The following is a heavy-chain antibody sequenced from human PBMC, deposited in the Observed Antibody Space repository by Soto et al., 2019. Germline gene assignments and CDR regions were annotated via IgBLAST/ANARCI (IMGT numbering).Heavy chain of an antibody. CDR3: ARYNKVRWDYYYYYGMDV. CDR2: IYYSGST. V-gene: IGHV4-30-4*01. D-gene: IGHD1-20*01. J-gene: IGHJ6*02. CDR1: GGSISSGDYY. Sequence: QVQLQESGPGLVKPSQTLSLTCTVSGGSISSGDYYWSWIRQPPGKGLEGIGYIYYSGSTYYNPSLKSRVTISVDTSKNQFSLKLSSVTAADTAVYYCARYNKVRWDYYYYYGMDVWGQGTTVTVSS.